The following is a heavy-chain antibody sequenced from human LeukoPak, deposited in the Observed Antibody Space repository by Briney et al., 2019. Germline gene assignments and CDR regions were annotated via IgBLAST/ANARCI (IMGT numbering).Heavy chain of an antibody. CDR1: GYTFTSYG. Sequence: GASVKVSCKASGYTFTSYGISWVRQATGQGLEWMGWMNPNSGNTGYAQKFQGRVTITRNTSISTAYMELGSLRSEDTAVYYCARGPYYYDSSGYYYHGVRDAFDIWGQGTMVTVSS. J-gene: IGHJ3*02. D-gene: IGHD3-22*01. CDR2: MNPNSGNT. V-gene: IGHV1-8*01. CDR3: ARGPYYYDSSGYYYHGVRDAFDI.